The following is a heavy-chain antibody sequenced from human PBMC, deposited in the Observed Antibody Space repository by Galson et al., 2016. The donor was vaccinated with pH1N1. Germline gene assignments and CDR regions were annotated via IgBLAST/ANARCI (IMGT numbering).Heavy chain of an antibody. J-gene: IGHJ6*02. D-gene: IGHD3-10*01. Sequence: SLRLSCAASGFTFSSYWMSWVRQAPGKGLEWVANKKQDGSEKYYVDSVKGRFTISRDNAKNSLYLQMNSLRAEDTAVYYCTSDLGGEDYYNGIDVWGQGTTVTVSS. CDR2: KKQDGSEK. V-gene: IGHV3-7*01. CDR1: GFTFSSYW. CDR3: TSDLGGEDYYNGIDV.